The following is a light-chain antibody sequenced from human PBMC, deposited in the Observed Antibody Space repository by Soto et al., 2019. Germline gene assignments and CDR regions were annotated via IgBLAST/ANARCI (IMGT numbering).Light chain of an antibody. CDR3: CSNAGNYAG. CDR2: DVS. Sequence: QSALTQPRSVAGSPGQSVTISCTGTSSDVGGYNYVSWYQQHPGKAPQLMIYDVSERPSGVPDRFSGSKSCNTASLTISGLQGEDEADYYCCSNAGNYAGFGGGTKLTGL. CDR1: SSDVGGYNY. V-gene: IGLV2-11*01. J-gene: IGLJ3*02.